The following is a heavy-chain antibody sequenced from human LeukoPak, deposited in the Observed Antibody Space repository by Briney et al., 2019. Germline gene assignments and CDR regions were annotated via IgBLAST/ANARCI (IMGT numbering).Heavy chain of an antibody. CDR1: GVLISSYY. CDR2: IYYSGST. Sequence: PSDTLSLTCTVSGVLISSYYWMWLRQPPRKALVCIGYIYYSGSTNYSPSLKSRFTISVGTSKNQFSLKLSSVTAADTAVYYCARGDHYWYFDLWGRGTLVTVSS. J-gene: IGHJ2*01. V-gene: IGHV4-59*07. CDR3: ARGDHYWYFDL. D-gene: IGHD2-21*02.